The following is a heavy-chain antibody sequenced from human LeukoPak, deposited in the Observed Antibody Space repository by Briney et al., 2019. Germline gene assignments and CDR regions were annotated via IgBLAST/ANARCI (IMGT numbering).Heavy chain of an antibody. D-gene: IGHD3-9*01. V-gene: IGHV4-59*01. CDR1: GGSISSYY. J-gene: IGHJ4*02. CDR2: IYYSGST. Sequence: PSETLSLTCTVSGGSISSYYWSWIRQPPGKGLEWIGYIYYSGSTNYNHSLKSRVTISVDTSKNQFSLKLSSVTAADTAVYYCARDDYDILTGSHHGFDYWGQGTLVTVSS. CDR3: ARDDYDILTGSHHGFDY.